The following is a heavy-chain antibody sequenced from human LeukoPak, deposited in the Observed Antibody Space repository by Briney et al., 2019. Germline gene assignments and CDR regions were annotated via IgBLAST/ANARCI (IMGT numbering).Heavy chain of an antibody. CDR3: AKDPMIRGLTYVY. CDR1: GFTFSKYA. Sequence: GGSLRLSCAASGFTFSKYAMTWVRQAPGKGLEWVSAIGPSGWSTYYADSVKGRFTISRDNSKNTLYLQMNSLRAEDTAVYYCAKDPMIRGLTYVYWGQGTLVTVSS. CDR2: IGPSGWST. J-gene: IGHJ4*02. D-gene: IGHD3-10*01. V-gene: IGHV3-23*01.